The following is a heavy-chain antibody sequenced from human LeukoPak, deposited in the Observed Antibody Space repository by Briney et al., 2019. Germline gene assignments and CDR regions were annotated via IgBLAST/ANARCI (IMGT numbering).Heavy chain of an antibody. CDR1: GYTFINYA. CDR3: ARGSSSDWPLEY. Sequence: ASVKVSCKASGYTFINYAIHWVRQTPGQRLEWMGWINAYNGDTEYSQKFQGRVTIPRDTSASTAYMELSTLRSEDTAVYYCARGSSSDWPLEYWGRGILVTVSS. D-gene: IGHD6-19*01. J-gene: IGHJ4*02. V-gene: IGHV1-3*01. CDR2: INAYNGDT.